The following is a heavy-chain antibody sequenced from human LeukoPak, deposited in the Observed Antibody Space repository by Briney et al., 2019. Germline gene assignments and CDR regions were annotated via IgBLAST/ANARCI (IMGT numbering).Heavy chain of an antibody. CDR1: GFTFSSNW. V-gene: IGHV3-7*01. Sequence: PGGSLRLSCEASGFTFSSNWMSWARQAPGKGLEWVANIKQDGSEKFYVDSVKGRFAISRDNAKNSLYLQMNSLSPEDTAVYYCATSPWGVTGYWGQGTLVTVSS. D-gene: IGHD7-27*01. CDR2: IKQDGSEK. J-gene: IGHJ4*02. CDR3: ATSPWGVTGY.